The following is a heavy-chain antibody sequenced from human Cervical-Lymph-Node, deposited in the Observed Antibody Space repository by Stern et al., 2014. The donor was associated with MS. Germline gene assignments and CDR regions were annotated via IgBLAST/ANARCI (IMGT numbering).Heavy chain of an antibody. Sequence: VQLVESEAEVKKPGASVKVSCKASGYTFTNYDIIWVRQATGQGLEWMGWVNPNSGSTAYEQKFQGRVTMTRNTSISTAYMELSSLRSEDKAVYYCARCSPGGYYGLDVWGQGTTVSLSS. CDR1: GYTFTNYD. J-gene: IGHJ6*02. CDR2: VNPNSGST. D-gene: IGHD4-23*01. V-gene: IGHV1-8*01. CDR3: ARCSPGGYYGLDV.